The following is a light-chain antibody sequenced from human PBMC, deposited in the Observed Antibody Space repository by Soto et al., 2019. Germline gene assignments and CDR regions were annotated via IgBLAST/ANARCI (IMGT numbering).Light chain of an antibody. CDR3: QQRNIWPPVT. Sequence: EIVRTHSPATLSVSPGERATLSCSASQSVSSNLAWYQQKPGQAPRLLIYGAFNRATGIPARFSGSGSGTDFTLTISSLEPEDFAVYYCQQRNIWPPVTFGQGTRLEIK. J-gene: IGKJ5*01. V-gene: IGKV3-11*01. CDR1: QSVSSN. CDR2: GAF.